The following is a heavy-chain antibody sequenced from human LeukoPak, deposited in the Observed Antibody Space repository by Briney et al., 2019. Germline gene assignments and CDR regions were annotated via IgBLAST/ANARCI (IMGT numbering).Heavy chain of an antibody. CDR2: ISGSGGST. Sequence: PGGSLRLSCAASGFTFSSYAMSWVRQAPGKGLERVSAISGSGGSTYYADSVKGRFTISRDNSKNTLYLQMNSLRAEDTAVYYCAKGPRALEHYTHLFDYWGQGTLVTVSS. J-gene: IGHJ4*02. CDR1: GFTFSSYA. V-gene: IGHV3-23*01. CDR3: AKGPRALEHYTHLFDY. D-gene: IGHD1/OR15-1a*01.